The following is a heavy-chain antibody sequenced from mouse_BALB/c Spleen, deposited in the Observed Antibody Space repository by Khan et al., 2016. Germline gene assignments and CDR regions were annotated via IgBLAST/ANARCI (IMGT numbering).Heavy chain of an antibody. CDR2: IHYSGST. Sequence: EVQLQESGPDLVKPSQSLSLTCTVTGYSIPSHYSWHWIRHFPGNKLEWMGYIHYSGSTNYNPSLKSRISITRDTSKNQFFLQLNSVTTENTATSYSATSTSAYWYYFDYWGQGTTLTVSS. V-gene: IGHV3-1*02. CDR3: ATSTSAYWYYFDY. D-gene: IGHD3-1*01. J-gene: IGHJ2*01. CDR1: GYSIPSHYS.